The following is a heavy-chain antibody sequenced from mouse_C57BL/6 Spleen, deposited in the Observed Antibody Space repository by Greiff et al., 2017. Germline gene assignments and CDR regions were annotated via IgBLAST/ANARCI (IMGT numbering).Heavy chain of an antibody. J-gene: IGHJ2*01. CDR3: ARHPTGTGFDY. CDR1: GFTFSSYG. D-gene: IGHD4-1*02. V-gene: IGHV5-6*02. CDR2: ISSGGSYT. Sequence: EVKLEESGGDLVKPGGSLKLSCAASGFTFSSYGMSWVRQTPDKRLEWVATISSGGSYTYYPDSVKGRFTISRDNAKNTLYLQMSSLKSEDTAMYYCARHPTGTGFDYWGQGTTLTVSS.